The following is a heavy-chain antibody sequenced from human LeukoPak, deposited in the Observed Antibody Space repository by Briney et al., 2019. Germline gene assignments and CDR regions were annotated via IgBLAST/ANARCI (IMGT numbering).Heavy chain of an antibody. CDR2: INHSGST. V-gene: IGHV4-34*01. CDR3: ARGRRNYYGSGSYLGY. CDR1: GGSFSGYY. Sequence: PSETLSLTCAVYGGSFSGYYWSWIRQPPGKGLEWIGEINHSGSTNYNPSLKSRVTISVDTSKNQFSLKLSSVTAADTAVYYCARGRRNYYGSGSYLGYWGQGTLVTVSS. D-gene: IGHD3-10*01. J-gene: IGHJ4*02.